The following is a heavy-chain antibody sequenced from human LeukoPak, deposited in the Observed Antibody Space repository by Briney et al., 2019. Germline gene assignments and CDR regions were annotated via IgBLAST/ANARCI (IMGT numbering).Heavy chain of an antibody. CDR1: GFTFSSYE. CDR3: ASYWGSVY. J-gene: IGHJ4*02. D-gene: IGHD7-27*01. Sequence: GGSLRLSCAASGFTFSSYEMNWVRPAPGKGLEWVSYISSSGSPIYYADSVKGRFTISRDNAKNSLYLQMNSLRAEDTAVYYCASYWGSVYWGQGTLVTVSS. V-gene: IGHV3-48*03. CDR2: ISSSGSPI.